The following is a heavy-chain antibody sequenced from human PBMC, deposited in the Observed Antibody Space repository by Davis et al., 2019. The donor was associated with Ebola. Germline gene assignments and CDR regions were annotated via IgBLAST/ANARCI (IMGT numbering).Heavy chain of an antibody. J-gene: IGHJ4*02. Sequence: ASVKVSCKASGYTFTSYGISWVRQAPGQGLEWMGWISAYNGNTNYAQKLQGRVTMTTDTSASTAYMELSSLRSEDTAVYYCARAGITIFGVVLGDYWGQGTLVTVSS. CDR3: ARAGITIFGVVLGDY. V-gene: IGHV1-18*01. CDR2: ISAYNGNT. D-gene: IGHD3-3*01. CDR1: GYTFTSYG.